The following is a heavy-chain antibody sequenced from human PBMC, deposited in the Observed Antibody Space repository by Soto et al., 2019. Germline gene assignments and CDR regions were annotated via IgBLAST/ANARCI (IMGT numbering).Heavy chain of an antibody. D-gene: IGHD3-22*01. CDR1: GFTFSSYS. J-gene: IGHJ4*02. Sequence: GGSLRLSCVASGFTFSSYSMNWVRQAPGKGLEWVSYISSSSSTIYYADSVKGRFTISRDNAKNSLFLQMKSLRAEDTAVYYCTREGDGSGFFSDFWGQGA. V-gene: IGHV3-48*01. CDR2: ISSSSSTI. CDR3: TREGDGSGFFSDF.